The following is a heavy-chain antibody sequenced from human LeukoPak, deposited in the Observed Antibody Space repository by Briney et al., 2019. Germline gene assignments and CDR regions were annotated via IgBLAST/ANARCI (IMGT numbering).Heavy chain of an antibody. D-gene: IGHD2-15*01. V-gene: IGHV3-30*02. CDR1: GFTFSSYG. Sequence: GGSLRLSCAASGFTFSSYGVHWVRQAPGKGLEWVAFIRFDGSNKYYADSVKGRFTISRDNSKNTLFLQMNSLRADDTAMYYCAKSHCSGGSCYGPNFDYWGQGTLVTVSS. CDR2: IRFDGSNK. CDR3: AKSHCSGGSCYGPNFDY. J-gene: IGHJ4*02.